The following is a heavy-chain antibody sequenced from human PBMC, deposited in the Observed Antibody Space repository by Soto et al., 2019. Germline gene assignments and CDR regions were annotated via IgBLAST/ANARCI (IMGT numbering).Heavy chain of an antibody. J-gene: IGHJ4*02. D-gene: IGHD6-13*01. CDR3: ARDVSRIAAAGSFDY. V-gene: IGHV3-48*01. Sequence: EVQLVESGGGLVQPGGSLRLSCAASGFTFSSCSMNWVRQTPGKGLEWVSYISSSSSTIYYADSVKGRFTISRDNAKNSLYLQMNSLRAEDTAVYYCARDVSRIAAAGSFDYWGQGTLVTVSS. CDR2: ISSSSSTI. CDR1: GFTFSSCS.